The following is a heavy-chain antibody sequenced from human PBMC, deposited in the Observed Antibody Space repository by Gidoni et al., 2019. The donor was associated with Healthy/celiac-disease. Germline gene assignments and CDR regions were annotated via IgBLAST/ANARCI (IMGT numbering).Heavy chain of an antibody. CDR2: ISWNSGSI. Sequence: EVQLVESGGGLVQPGRSLRLSCAASGFTFDDYAMHWVRQAPGKGLEWVSGISWNSGSIGYADSVKGRFTISRDNAKNSLYLQMNSLRAEDTALYYCAKDRGDIEYQLLSNWGQGTLVTVSS. V-gene: IGHV3-9*01. D-gene: IGHD2-2*01. CDR1: GFTFDDYA. CDR3: AKDRGDIEYQLLSN. J-gene: IGHJ4*02.